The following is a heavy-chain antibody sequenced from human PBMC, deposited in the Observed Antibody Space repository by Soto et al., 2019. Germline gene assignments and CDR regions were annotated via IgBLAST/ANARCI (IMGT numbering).Heavy chain of an antibody. J-gene: IGHJ5*02. Sequence: QVQLQESGPGLVKPSQTLSLTCTVSGGSISSGDYYWSWIGQPPGKGLEWIGYIYYSGSTYYNPSLKSRVTISVDTSKNQFSLKLSSVTAADTAVYYCAREAYYYDSSGYLNWFDPWGQGTLVTVSS. CDR1: GGSISSGDYY. D-gene: IGHD3-22*01. CDR2: IYYSGST. CDR3: AREAYYYDSSGYLNWFDP. V-gene: IGHV4-30-4*01.